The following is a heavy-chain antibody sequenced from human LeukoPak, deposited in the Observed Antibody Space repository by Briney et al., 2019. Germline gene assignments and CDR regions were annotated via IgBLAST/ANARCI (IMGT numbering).Heavy chain of an antibody. J-gene: IGHJ4*02. CDR1: GYTFTGYY. CDR2: INPNSGGT. V-gene: IGHV1-2*02. D-gene: IGHD3-22*01. CDR3: ARGYYYDSSGYPAY. Sequence: GASVKVSCKASGYTFTGYYMHWVRQAPGQGFEWMGWINPNSGGTNYAQKFQGRVTMTRDTSISTAYMELSRLRSDDTAVYYCARGYYYDSSGYPAYWGQGTLVTVSS.